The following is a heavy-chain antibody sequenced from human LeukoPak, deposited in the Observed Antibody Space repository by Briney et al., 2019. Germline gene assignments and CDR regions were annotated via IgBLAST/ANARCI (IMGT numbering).Heavy chain of an antibody. CDR3: AKDQRSRLRFFDY. D-gene: IGHD3-3*01. Sequence: GGSLRLSCAASGFTFSSYAMSWVRQAPGKGLEWVSAISGSGGSTYYADSVKGRFTISRDNSKNTLYLQTNSLRAEDTAVYYCAKDQRSRLRFFDYWGQGTLVTVSS. CDR1: GFTFSSYA. CDR2: ISGSGGST. J-gene: IGHJ4*02. V-gene: IGHV3-23*01.